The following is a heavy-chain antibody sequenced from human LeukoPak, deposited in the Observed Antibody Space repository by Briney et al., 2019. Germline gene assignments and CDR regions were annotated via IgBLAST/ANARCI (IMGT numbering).Heavy chain of an antibody. V-gene: IGHV3-30*18. CDR1: GFTFCSYG. J-gene: IGHJ1*01. Sequence: GRSLRLSCAASGFTFCSYGMHWVRQAPGKGLEWVAVISYDGSNKYYADSVKGRFTISRDNSKNTLYLQMNSLRAEDTAVYYCAKESRLHEYFQHWGQGTLVTVSS. D-gene: IGHD6-25*01. CDR2: ISYDGSNK. CDR3: AKESRLHEYFQH.